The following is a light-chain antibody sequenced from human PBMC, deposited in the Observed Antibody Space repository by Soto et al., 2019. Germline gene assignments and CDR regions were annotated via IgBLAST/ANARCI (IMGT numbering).Light chain of an antibody. CDR1: SSDIGGYNY. CDR3: SSYTSSSTHWV. J-gene: IGLJ3*02. Sequence: QSALTQPASVSGSPGQSINISSTGTSSDIGGYNYVSWYQQHPGKAPKIMIYEVSNRPSGVSNRFSGSKSGNTASLTISGLQAEDEADYYCSSYTSSSTHWVFGGGTKVTVL. V-gene: IGLV2-14*01. CDR2: EVS.